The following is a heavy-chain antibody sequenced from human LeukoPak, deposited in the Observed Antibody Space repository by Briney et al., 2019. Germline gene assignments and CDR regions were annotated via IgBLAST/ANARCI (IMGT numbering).Heavy chain of an antibody. CDR3: ARDRGSTVTTVGY. J-gene: IGHJ4*02. V-gene: IGHV3-11*04. D-gene: IGHD4-17*01. Sequence: GGSLRLSCVTSGFRFSDYYMMWIRQAPGKGPEWVAHISSSAATTLYADSAKGRFTVSRDNAKNSLYLEMTSLRAEDTAVYYCARDRGSTVTTVGYWGQGTLVTVSS. CDR1: GFRFSDYY. CDR2: ISSSAATT.